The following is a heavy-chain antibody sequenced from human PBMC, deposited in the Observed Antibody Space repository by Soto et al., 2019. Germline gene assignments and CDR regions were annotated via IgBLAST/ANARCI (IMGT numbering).Heavy chain of an antibody. V-gene: IGHV3-30-3*01. CDR2: ISKDGDNT. D-gene: IGHD2-15*01. Sequence: QVQLVQSGGGVVQPGKSLRLSCAASGFTFNLFAMHWVLAAPGKGLERVAAISKDGDNTYYADFVKGRFTISRDNSKNTLSLQMNSLRVEDTALYYCARDVWWKPGRDAFHSWGQGTMVNVS. CDR3: ARDVWWKPGRDAFHS. CDR1: GFTFNLFA. J-gene: IGHJ3*02.